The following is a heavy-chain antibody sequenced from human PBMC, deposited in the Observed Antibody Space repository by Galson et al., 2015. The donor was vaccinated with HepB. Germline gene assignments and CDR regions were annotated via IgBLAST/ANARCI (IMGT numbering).Heavy chain of an antibody. CDR2: INPSGGST. V-gene: IGHV1-46*01. CDR3: ARDGGCSSTSCYKGRAPVYYMDV. Sequence: SVKVSCKASGYTFTSYYMHWVRQAPGQGLEWMGIINPSGGSTSYAQKFQGRVTMTRDTSTSTVYMELSSLRSEDTAVYYCARDGGCSSTSCYKGRAPVYYMDVWGKGTTVTVSS. CDR1: GYTFTSYY. J-gene: IGHJ6*03. D-gene: IGHD2-2*02.